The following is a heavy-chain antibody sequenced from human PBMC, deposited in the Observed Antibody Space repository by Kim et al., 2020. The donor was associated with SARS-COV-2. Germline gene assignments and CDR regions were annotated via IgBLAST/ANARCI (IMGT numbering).Heavy chain of an antibody. V-gene: IGHV3-74*01. CDR2: ISHDGSFT. J-gene: IGHJ4*02. CDR1: GFIFSHYW. Sequence: GGSLRLSCEGSGFIFSHYWMHWVRQAPGKGLEWVSRISHDGSFTGDADSVRGRFTISRDNARNTLDLQMNSLRVEDTAVYSCALIGFDWLLSLWGQGTLVTVSS. CDR3: ALIGFDWLLSL. D-gene: IGHD3-9*01.